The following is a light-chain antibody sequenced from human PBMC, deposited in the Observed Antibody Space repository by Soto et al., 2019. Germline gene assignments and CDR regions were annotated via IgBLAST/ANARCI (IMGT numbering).Light chain of an antibody. CDR3: SSYTSSTTGV. CDR2: EVN. J-gene: IGLJ3*02. CDR1: SSDVGGYNY. Sequence: QSALTQPASVSGSPGQSITISCTGTSSDVGGYNYVSWYQQHPGKAPKLMIYEVNYRPSGVSNRFSGSKSGNTASLTISGLQAEDEADYYCSSYTSSTTGVFGGGTKVTVL. V-gene: IGLV2-14*01.